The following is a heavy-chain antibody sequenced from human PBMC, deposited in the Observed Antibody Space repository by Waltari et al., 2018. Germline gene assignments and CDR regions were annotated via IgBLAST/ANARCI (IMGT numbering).Heavy chain of an antibody. J-gene: IGHJ6*02. CDR2: INPSGGST. CDR1: EYTFTSSY. D-gene: IGHD2-21*01. CDR3: ASDTGALWMDV. Sequence: QVQLVQSGAEVKKPGASVKISCKTSEYTFTSSYVHWVRQAPGQGPEWMGKINPSGGSTIYAQKFQGRVTMTRDTSTSTVYMELSSLRSEDTAVYYCASDTGALWMDVWGQGTTVTVSS. V-gene: IGHV1-46*01.